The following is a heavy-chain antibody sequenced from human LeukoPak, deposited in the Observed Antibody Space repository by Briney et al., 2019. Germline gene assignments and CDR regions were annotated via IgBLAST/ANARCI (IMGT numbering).Heavy chain of an antibody. CDR3: ARDLVTVTKGFDI. D-gene: IGHD4-17*01. J-gene: IGHJ3*02. CDR2: ISYIGST. CDR1: DDSFSSHY. Sequence: SETLSLTCAVSDDSFSSHYWTWIRQPPGKGLEWIGYISYIGSTNYNPSLKSRVTISIDTSKNQFSLKLTSVTAADTAAYYCARDLVTVTKGFDIWGQGTMVSVPS. V-gene: IGHV4-59*11.